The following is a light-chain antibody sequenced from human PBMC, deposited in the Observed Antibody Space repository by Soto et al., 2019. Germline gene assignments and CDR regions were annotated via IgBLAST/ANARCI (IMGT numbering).Light chain of an antibody. V-gene: IGKV3-20*01. CDR2: GAS. CDR3: QQYGTSSWT. J-gene: IGKJ1*01. Sequence: IVLTQSPGTLSLSPGDRATISCRASQSISSSYLAWFQQQLGQAPRLLIYGASSRTTGLPGRFSGRWSGTVFTLTISMLEPEDVAVYYCQQYGTSSWTFGQGTKVEIK. CDR1: QSISSSY.